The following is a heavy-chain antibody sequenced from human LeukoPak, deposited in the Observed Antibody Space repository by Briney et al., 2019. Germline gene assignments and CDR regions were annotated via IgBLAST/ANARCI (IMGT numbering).Heavy chain of an antibody. V-gene: IGHV4-61*02. Sequence: PSETLSLTCTVSGGSISRGSYYWSWIRQPAGKGLEWIGRIYTSGSTNYNPSLKSRVTISVDTSKNQFSLKLSSVTAADTAVYYCARTIMDANYYMDVWGKGTTVTVSS. J-gene: IGHJ6*03. CDR1: GGSISRGSYY. CDR3: ARTIMDANYYMDV. CDR2: IYTSGST. D-gene: IGHD5-24*01.